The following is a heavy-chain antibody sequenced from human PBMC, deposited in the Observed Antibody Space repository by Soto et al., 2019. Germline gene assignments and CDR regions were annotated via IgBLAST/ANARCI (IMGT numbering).Heavy chain of an antibody. V-gene: IGHV4-31*03. Sequence: SATLSLTCTVSGGSISSGGYYWSWIRQHPGKGLEWIGYIYYSGSTYYNPSLKSRVTISVDTSKNQFSLKLSSVTAADTAVYYCARMRTAGVVRVRWFDPWGQGTLVTVSS. CDR2: IYYSGST. D-gene: IGHD6-6*01. CDR3: ARMRTAGVVRVRWFDP. CDR1: GGSISSGGYY. J-gene: IGHJ5*02.